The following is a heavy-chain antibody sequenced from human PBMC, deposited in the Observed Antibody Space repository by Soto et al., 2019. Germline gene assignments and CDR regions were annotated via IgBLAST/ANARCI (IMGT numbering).Heavy chain of an antibody. CDR2: IYYSGST. J-gene: IGHJ4*02. CDR3: ARDQGIAVAVFDY. V-gene: IGHV4-61*01. CDR1: GGSISSSSYY. D-gene: IGHD6-19*01. Sequence: PETLSLTCTVSGGSISSSSYYWSWIRQPPGKGLEWIGYIYYSGSTNYNPSLKSRVTISVDTSKNQISLKLSSVTAADTALYYCARDQGIAVAVFDYWGQGTLVTVSS.